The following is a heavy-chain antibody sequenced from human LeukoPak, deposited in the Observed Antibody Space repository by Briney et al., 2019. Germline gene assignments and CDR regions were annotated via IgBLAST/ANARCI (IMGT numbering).Heavy chain of an antibody. CDR1: GFTFSSYS. D-gene: IGHD6-6*01. CDR3: AREEYSSSSGSFDI. V-gene: IGHV3-21*01. CDR2: ISSSTNYI. J-gene: IGHJ3*02. Sequence: GGSLRLSCAASGFTFSSYSMSWVRQAPRKGLEWVSSISSSTNYIYYADSVKGRFTISRDNAKNSLYLQMNSLRAEDTAVYYCAREEYSSSSGSFDIWGQGTMVTVSS.